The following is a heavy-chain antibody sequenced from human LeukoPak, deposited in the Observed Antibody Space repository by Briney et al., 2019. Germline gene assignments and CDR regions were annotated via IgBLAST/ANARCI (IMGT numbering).Heavy chain of an antibody. CDR3: ARVSDSAGGYFY. Sequence: GASVKVSCKASGYTFTGYYMHWVRQAPGQGLEWMGWINPNSGGTNYAQKFQGWVTMTRDTSTSTVYMELSSLRSEDTAVYYCARVSDSAGGYFYWGQGTLVTVSS. D-gene: IGHD5-18*01. V-gene: IGHV1-2*04. J-gene: IGHJ4*02. CDR1: GYTFTGYY. CDR2: INPNSGGT.